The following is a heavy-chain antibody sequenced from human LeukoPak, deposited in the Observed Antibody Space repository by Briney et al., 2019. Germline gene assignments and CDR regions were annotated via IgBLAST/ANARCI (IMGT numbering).Heavy chain of an antibody. V-gene: IGHV4-28*02. J-gene: IGHJ6*03. CDR1: GSPISSSYW. Sequence: SETLSLTCAVSGSPISSSYWWGWIRQSPGTGLEWIEKIYYGGSINYNPSLESRVTMSVVKSRNQFSLKLTSVTAVDTAMYFCARITMGGPYYYYYQYMDVWGKGTTVTVSS. D-gene: IGHD1-1*01. CDR3: ARITMGGPYYYYYQYMDV. CDR2: IYYGGSI.